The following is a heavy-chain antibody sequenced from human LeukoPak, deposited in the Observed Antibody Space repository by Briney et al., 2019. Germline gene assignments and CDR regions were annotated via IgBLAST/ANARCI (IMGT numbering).Heavy chain of an antibody. J-gene: IGHJ3*01. D-gene: IGHD3-3*01. CDR1: GYSFTGYH. V-gene: IGHV1-2*02. Sequence: ASVKVSCKAFGYSFTGYHLHWVRQAPRQGLEWMGWVNPKTGGTNYARKFQGRVTMTRDTSINTVNMELSRLTSDDTAVYYCAREFSSKLEWLAYVTGDDAFDVWGQGKMITVS. CDR3: AREFSSKLEWLAYVTGDDAFDV. CDR2: VNPKTGGT.